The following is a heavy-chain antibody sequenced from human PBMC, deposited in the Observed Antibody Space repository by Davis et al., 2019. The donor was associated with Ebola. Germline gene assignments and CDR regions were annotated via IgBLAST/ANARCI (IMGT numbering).Heavy chain of an antibody. CDR2: INPSGSST. Sequence: AASVKVSCKASGYTFTSHYMHWVRQAPGQGLEWMGIINPSGSSTSYAQKFQGRVTMTRDTSTSTVHMELSSLRSEDTAVYYCARHDTMIVDAFDIWGQGTMVTVSS. J-gene: IGHJ3*02. V-gene: IGHV1-46*01. CDR3: ARHDTMIVDAFDI. CDR1: GYTFTSHY. D-gene: IGHD3-22*01.